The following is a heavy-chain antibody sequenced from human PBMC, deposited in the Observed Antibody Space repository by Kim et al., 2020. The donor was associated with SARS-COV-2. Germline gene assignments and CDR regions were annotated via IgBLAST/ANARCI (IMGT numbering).Heavy chain of an antibody. V-gene: IGHV3-21*01. CDR2: ISTSSSYI. CDR3: ARGTGVVVVPSALRMMDY. CDR1: GFTFSAYS. D-gene: IGHD2-2*01. Sequence: GGSLRLSCTASGFTFSAYSMNWVRQAPGEGLEWVSSISTSSSYIYYADSVRGRFTISRDDAGNSLYLQMNSLRPEDTAVYYCARGTGVVVVPSALRMMDYWGQGTLVTVSS. J-gene: IGHJ4*02.